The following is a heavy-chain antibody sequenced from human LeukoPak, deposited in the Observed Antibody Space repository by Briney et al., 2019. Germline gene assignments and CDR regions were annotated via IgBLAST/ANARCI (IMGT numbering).Heavy chain of an antibody. CDR1: GFTFSSYW. CDR3: ASHDSEGYFDY. D-gene: IGHD3-22*01. Sequence: PGGSLRLSCAASGFTFSSYWMSWVRQAPGKGLEWVANIKQDGSEKYYVDSVKGRFTISRDNAKNSLYLQMNSLRAEDTAVYYCASHDSEGYFDYWGQGTLVTVSS. J-gene: IGHJ4*02. V-gene: IGHV3-7*01. CDR2: IKQDGSEK.